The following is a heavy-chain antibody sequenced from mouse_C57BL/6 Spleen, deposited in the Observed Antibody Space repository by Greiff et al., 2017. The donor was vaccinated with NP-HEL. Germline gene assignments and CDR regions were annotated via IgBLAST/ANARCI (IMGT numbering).Heavy chain of an antibody. D-gene: IGHD4-1*01. Sequence: QVHVKQSGTELVKPGASVKLSCKASGYTFTSYWMHWVKQRPGQGLEWIGNINPSNGGTNYNEKFKSKATLTVDKSSSTAYMQLRSPTAKDSAVYYCARDNLGIYFDYWGQGTTLTVSS. CDR3: ARDNLGIYFDY. V-gene: IGHV1-53*01. CDR2: INPSNGGT. J-gene: IGHJ2*01. CDR1: GYTFTSYW.